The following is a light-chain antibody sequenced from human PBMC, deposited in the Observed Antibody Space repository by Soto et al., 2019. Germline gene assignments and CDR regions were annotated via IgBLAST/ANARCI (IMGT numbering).Light chain of an antibody. V-gene: IGLV1-40*01. CDR3: QSYDSNLSGVLV. J-gene: IGLJ2*01. CDR1: SSNIGAGYD. Sequence: QSVLTQPPSVSGAPGQRVTISCTGSSSNIGAGYDVHWYQQLPGTAPKLLIYGNSNRPSGVPDRFSGSKSGTSASLAITGLQAEDEADYYCQSYDSNLSGVLVFGGRTKLTVL. CDR2: GNS.